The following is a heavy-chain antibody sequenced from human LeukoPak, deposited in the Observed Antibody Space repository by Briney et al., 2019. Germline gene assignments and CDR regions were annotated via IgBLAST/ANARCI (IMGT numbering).Heavy chain of an antibody. D-gene: IGHD2-2*02. J-gene: IGHJ4*02. CDR3: AKAPYCSSTSCYSFDY. V-gene: IGHV3-23*01. Sequence: GRSLRLSCAASGFTFSSYAMSWVRQAPGKGLEWVSAISGGSTYYADSVKGRFTISRDNSKNTLYLQMNSLRAEDTAVYYCAKAPYCSSTSCYSFDYWGQGTLVTVSS. CDR2: ISGGST. CDR1: GFTFSSYA.